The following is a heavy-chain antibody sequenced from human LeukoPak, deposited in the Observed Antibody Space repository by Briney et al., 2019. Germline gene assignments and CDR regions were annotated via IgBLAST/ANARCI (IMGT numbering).Heavy chain of an antibody. V-gene: IGHV4-30-4*01. CDR1: GGSISSGDYY. D-gene: IGHD3-22*01. J-gene: IGHJ4*02. CDR2: IYYSGSA. CDR3: ARGVYDGSGSLFDY. Sequence: SQTLSLTCTVSGGSISSGDYYWRWIRQPPGKGLEWIGYIYYSGSAYYNPSLKSRVTISVDTSKNQFSLKLSSVTAADTAVYYCARGVYDGSGSLFDYWGQGTLVTVSS.